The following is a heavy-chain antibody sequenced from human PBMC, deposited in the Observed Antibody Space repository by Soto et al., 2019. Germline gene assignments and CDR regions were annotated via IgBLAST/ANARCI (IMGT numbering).Heavy chain of an antibody. D-gene: IGHD1-26*01. V-gene: IGHV4-61*08. CDR3: ARDGKVSGSATHWFDP. CDR2: IYYSGST. Sequence: SETLSLTCTVSGGSISSGDYYWSWIRQPPGKGLEWIGYIYYSGSTNYSPSLRSRVTISVDTSKNQFSLELSSVTAADTAVYYCARDGKVSGSATHWFDPWGQGTQVTVSS. J-gene: IGHJ5*02. CDR1: GGSISSGDYY.